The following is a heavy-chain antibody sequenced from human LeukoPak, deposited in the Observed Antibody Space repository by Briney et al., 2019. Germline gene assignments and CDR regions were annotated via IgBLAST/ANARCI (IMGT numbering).Heavy chain of an antibody. V-gene: IGHV1-18*01. CDR3: ARDEFYGSASTGDDGFDM. CDR1: GYTFTSYG. Sequence: GASVKVSCKASGYTFTSYGISWVRQAPGQGLEWMGRISGYNGNTKYVKKFQGRVTMTRDTSTNTAYMELRSLRYDDTGVYYCARDEFYGSASTGDDGFDMWGQGTMVTVS. D-gene: IGHD3-10*01. J-gene: IGHJ3*02. CDR2: ISGYNGNT.